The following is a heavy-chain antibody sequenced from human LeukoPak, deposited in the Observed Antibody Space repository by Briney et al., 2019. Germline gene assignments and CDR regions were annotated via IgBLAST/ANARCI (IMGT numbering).Heavy chain of an antibody. CDR3: ARGSTYHYNYMDV. CDR2: IIGMFGTT. J-gene: IGHJ6*03. V-gene: IGHV1-69*13. Sequence: SVKVSRKTSGRTFSSYAISWVRQAPGQGLEWMGGIIGMFGTTNYAQRFQGRVTITADESASIAYMELSSLTSADTAVYYCARGSTYHYNYMDVWGKGTTVIVSS. D-gene: IGHD5/OR15-5a*01. CDR1: GRTFSSYA.